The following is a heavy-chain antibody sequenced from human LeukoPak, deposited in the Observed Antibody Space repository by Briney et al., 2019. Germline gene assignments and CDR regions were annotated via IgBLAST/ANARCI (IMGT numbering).Heavy chain of an antibody. CDR3: ARDLGLEMATLKSGYNWFDP. D-gene: IGHD5-24*01. CDR1: GFTFSSYS. J-gene: IGHJ5*02. CDR2: ISSSSSTI. Sequence: GGSLRLSCAASGFTFSSYSMNWVRQAPGKGLEWVSYISSSSSTIYYADSVKGRFTISRDNSKNTLYLQMNSLRAEDTAVYYCARDLGLEMATLKSGYNWFDPWGQGTLVTVSS. V-gene: IGHV3-48*01.